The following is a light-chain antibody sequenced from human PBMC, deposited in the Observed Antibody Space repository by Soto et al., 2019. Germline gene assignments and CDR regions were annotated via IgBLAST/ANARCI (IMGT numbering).Light chain of an antibody. CDR1: QTINTY. V-gene: IGKV1-39*01. CDR2: AAS. J-gene: IGKJ2*01. CDR3: QQGSRAPFP. Sequence: DIQVTQSPSSLSASVGDRVTITCRTSQTINTYLNWYQQQPGKAPKLLIFAASTLHSGVPSRFSGSGSGTDFSLTITSLQPEDFATYCCQQGSRAPFPFGPGTQLEV.